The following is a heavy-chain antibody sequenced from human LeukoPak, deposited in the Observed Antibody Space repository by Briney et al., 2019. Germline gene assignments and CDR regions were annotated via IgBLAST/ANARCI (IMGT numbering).Heavy chain of an antibody. V-gene: IGHV1-2*02. Sequence: ASVKVSCKASGYTFTGYYMHWVRQAPGQGLEWMGWINPNSGGTNYAQKFLGRVTMTRDTSISTAYMELSRLRSDDTAVYYCARGPSYGGPLDYWGQGTLVTVSS. CDR3: ARGPSYGGPLDY. CDR1: GYTFTGYY. J-gene: IGHJ4*02. CDR2: INPNSGGT. D-gene: IGHD4-23*01.